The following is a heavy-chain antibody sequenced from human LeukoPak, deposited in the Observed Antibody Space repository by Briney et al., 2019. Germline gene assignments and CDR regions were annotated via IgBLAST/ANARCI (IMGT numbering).Heavy chain of an antibody. V-gene: IGHV4-30-2*01. D-gene: IGHD2-2*01. CDR3: ASQGAAIGPFDY. J-gene: IGHJ4*02. Sequence: PSETLSLTCAVSGGSISSGGYSWSWIRQPPGKGLEWIGYIYHSGSTYYNPSLKSRVTISVDTSKNQFSLKLSSVTAADTAVYYCASQGAAIGPFDYWGQGTLVTISS. CDR1: GGSISSGGYS. CDR2: IYHSGST.